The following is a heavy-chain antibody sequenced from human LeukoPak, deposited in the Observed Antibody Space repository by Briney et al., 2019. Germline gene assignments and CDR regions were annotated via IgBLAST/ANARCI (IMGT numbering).Heavy chain of an antibody. CDR2: ISGSGGST. CDR3: TKEIAVAGYMN. V-gene: IGHV3-23*01. CDR1: GFTFSSYA. D-gene: IGHD6-19*01. J-gene: IGHJ4*02. Sequence: GGSLRLSCAASGFTFSSYAMSWVRQAPGKGLEWVSAISGSGGSTYYADSVKGRFTISRDNSKNTLYLQMNSLRAEGTAVYYCTKEIAVAGYMNWGQGTLVTVSS.